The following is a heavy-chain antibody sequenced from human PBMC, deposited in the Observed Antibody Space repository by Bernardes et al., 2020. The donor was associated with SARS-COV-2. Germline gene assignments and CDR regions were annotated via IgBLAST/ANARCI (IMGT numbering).Heavy chain of an antibody. CDR1: GGSISSSSYY. J-gene: IGHJ2*01. Sequence: ETLSLTCTVSGGSISSSSYYWGWIRQPPGKGLEWIGSIYYSGSTYYNPSLKSRVTISVDTSKNQFSLKLSSVTAADTAVYYCARGRLDYGDYGDWYFDLWDRGTLVTVSS. V-gene: IGHV4-39*01. CDR2: IYYSGST. D-gene: IGHD4-17*01. CDR3: ARGRLDYGDYGDWYFDL.